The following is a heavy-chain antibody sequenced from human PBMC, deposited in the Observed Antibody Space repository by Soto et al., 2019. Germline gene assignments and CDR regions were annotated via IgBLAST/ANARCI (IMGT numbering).Heavy chain of an antibody. CDR2: IYYSGST. CDR1: GGSISSYY. Sequence: PSETLSLTCTVSGGSISSYYWSWILQPPGKGLECIGYIYYSGSTNYNPSLKSRVTISVDTSKNQFSLKLSSVTAADTAVYYCATALVRFGELLFDYWGQGTLVTVS. V-gene: IGHV4-59*01. CDR3: ATALVRFGELLFDY. J-gene: IGHJ4*02. D-gene: IGHD3-10*01.